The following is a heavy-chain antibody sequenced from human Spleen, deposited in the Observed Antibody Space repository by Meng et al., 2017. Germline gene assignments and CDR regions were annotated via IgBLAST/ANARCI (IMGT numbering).Heavy chain of an antibody. CDR3: ARGLRYFDPTAYGMDV. Sequence: ASVKVSCKASGYTFISYGISWVRQAPGQGLEWMGWISASNGNTNYAQKLQGRVTMTTDTSTSTAYMELRSLRSDDTAVYYCARGLRYFDPTAYGMDVWGQGPTVPVSS. CDR1: GYTFISYG. D-gene: IGHD3-9*01. V-gene: IGHV1-18*01. J-gene: IGHJ6*02. CDR2: ISASNGNT.